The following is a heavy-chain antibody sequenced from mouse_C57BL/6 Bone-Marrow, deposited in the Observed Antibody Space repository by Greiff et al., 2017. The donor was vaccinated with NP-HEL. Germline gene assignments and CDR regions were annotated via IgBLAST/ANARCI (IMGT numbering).Heavy chain of an antibody. V-gene: IGHV7-3*01. CDR2: ISNKANGYTT. Sequence: EVMLVESGGGLVQPGGSLSLSCAASGFTFTDYYMSWVRQPPGTALEWLGFISNKANGYTTEYSASVKGRFTISRDNSQSILYLRMNALRAEDRSTYYCARYGDYGSSYDCYCDVWGTGTTVTVSS. J-gene: IGHJ1*03. D-gene: IGHD1-1*01. CDR1: GFTFTDYY. CDR3: ARYGDYGSSYDCYCDV.